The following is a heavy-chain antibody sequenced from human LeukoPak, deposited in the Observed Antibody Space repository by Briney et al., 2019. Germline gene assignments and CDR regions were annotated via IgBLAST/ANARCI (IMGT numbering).Heavy chain of an antibody. CDR2: IYYSGST. CDR3: ARDVASGGDY. Sequence: SSETLSLTCTVSGGSISSYYWGWIRQPPGKGLEWIGSIYYSGSTYYNPSLKSRVTISVDTSKNQFSLKLSSVTAADTAVYYCARDVASGGDYWGQGTLVTVSS. J-gene: IGHJ4*02. D-gene: IGHD4-23*01. V-gene: IGHV4-39*07. CDR1: GGSISSYY.